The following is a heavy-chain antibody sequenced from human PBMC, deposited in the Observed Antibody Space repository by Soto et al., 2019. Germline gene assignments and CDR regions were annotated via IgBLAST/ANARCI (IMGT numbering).Heavy chain of an antibody. D-gene: IGHD6-13*01. CDR3: ARDGEYSSSWYGSYYYGMDV. CDR1: GYTFTSYA. CDR2: INAGNGNT. V-gene: IGHV1-3*01. Sequence: QVQLVQSGAEVKKPGASVKVSCKASGYTFTSYAMHWVRQAPGQRLEWMGWINAGNGNTKYSQKFQGRVTITRDTSASTAYMALSRMRSEDTAVYYCARDGEYSSSWYGSYYYGMDVWGQGTTVTVSS. J-gene: IGHJ6*02.